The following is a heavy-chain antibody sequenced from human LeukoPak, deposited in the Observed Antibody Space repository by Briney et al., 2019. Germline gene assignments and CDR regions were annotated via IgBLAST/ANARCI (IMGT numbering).Heavy chain of an antibody. Sequence: GASVKVSCKASGYTFTSYDINWVRQATGQGLEWMGWMNPNSGNTVYAQKFQGRDTMTRNTSISTAYMELSSLRSEDTAVYYCARGSRYEWELQPYAFDIWGQGTMDTVSS. V-gene: IGHV1-8*01. CDR1: GYTFTSYD. J-gene: IGHJ3*02. CDR3: ARGSRYEWELQPYAFDI. D-gene: IGHD1-26*01. CDR2: MNPNSGNT.